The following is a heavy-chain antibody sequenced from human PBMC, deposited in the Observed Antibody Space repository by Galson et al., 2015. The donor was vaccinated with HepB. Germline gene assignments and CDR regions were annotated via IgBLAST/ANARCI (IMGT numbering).Heavy chain of an antibody. CDR2: INTNTGIP. CDR3: ARDMARSRGIYMDV. CDR1: GYTFTSYA. V-gene: IGHV7-4-1*02. D-gene: IGHD3-10*01. J-gene: IGHJ6*03. Sequence: SVKVSCKGSGYTFTSYAINWVRQAPGQGLEWMGWINTNTGIPTYAQGFTGRFFFSLDTSVSTAYLQISSLKAADTAVYYCARDMARSRGIYMDVWGKGTTVTVSS.